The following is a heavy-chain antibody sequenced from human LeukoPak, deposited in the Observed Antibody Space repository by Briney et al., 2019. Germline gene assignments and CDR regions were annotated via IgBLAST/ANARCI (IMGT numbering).Heavy chain of an antibody. J-gene: IGHJ4*02. V-gene: IGHV3-66*01. D-gene: IGHD3-9*01. Sequence: GGSLRLSCADSGFTVSSNYMRWVRQAPGKGLEWVSVIYSGGSTHYADSVKGRFTISRDNSKNTLYLQMNGLRAEDTAVYYCARDRLRYDSLTGYPADWGQGALVTVSS. CDR3: ARDRLRYDSLTGYPAD. CDR2: IYSGGST. CDR1: GFTVSSNY.